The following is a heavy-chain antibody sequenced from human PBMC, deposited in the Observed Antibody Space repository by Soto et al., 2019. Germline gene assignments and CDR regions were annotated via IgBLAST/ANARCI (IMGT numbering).Heavy chain of an antibody. V-gene: IGHV4-31*03. CDR3: AREAGAEGTTVTFVDV. CDR1: GGSISSGGYY. Sequence: QVQLQESGPGLVKPSQTLSLTCTVSGGSISSGGYYWSWIRQHPGKGLEWIGYIYYSGSTYYNPSLKSRVTISVDTSKNQSSLKLSSVTAADTAVYYCAREAGAEGTTVTFVDVWGKGTTVTVSS. J-gene: IGHJ6*04. D-gene: IGHD4-17*01. CDR2: IYYSGST.